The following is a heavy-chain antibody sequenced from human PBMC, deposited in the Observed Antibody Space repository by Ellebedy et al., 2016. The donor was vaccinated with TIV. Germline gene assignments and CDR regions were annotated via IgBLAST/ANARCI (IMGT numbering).Heavy chain of an antibody. Sequence: SGPTLVKPTQTLTLTCTFSGFSLTTSREAVGWIRQPPGKALEWLALIYWDGDERYNPSLKTRLSITKDTSKNQVVLTMNNMDPVDTATFYCAHRRYGLFDYWGPGTLVTVSS. CDR2: IYWDGDE. J-gene: IGHJ4*02. D-gene: IGHD4-17*01. CDR1: GFSLTTSREA. CDR3: AHRRYGLFDY. V-gene: IGHV2-5*02.